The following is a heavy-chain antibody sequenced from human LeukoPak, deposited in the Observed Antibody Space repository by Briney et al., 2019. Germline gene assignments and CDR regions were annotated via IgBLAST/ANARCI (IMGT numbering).Heavy chain of an antibody. Sequence: HPGGSLRLSCAASGFTVSSNYMSWVSQAPGKGLEWVSVIYSGGSTYYADSVKGRFTISRDNSKNTLYLQMSSLRAEDTAVYYCAKVGAVAGTSAWGQGTLVTVSS. CDR3: AKVGAVAGTSA. CDR1: GFTVSSNY. J-gene: IGHJ4*02. D-gene: IGHD6-19*01. CDR2: IYSGGST. V-gene: IGHV3-66*01.